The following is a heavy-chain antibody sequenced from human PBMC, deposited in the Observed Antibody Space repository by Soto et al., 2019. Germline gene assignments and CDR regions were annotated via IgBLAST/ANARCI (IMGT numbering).Heavy chain of an antibody. D-gene: IGHD4-17*01. J-gene: IGHJ4*02. CDR3: ARGGTGGRTTVTTYAV. CDR1: GGSFSGYY. V-gene: IGHV4-34*01. CDR2: INHSGST. Sequence: QVQLQQWGAGLLKPSETLSLTCAVYGGSFSGYYWSWIRQPPGKGLEWIGEINHSGSTNYNPSLKSRVTISVDTSKNQVSLKLTSVTTADTAVYYCARGGTGGRTTVTTYAVWGQGTLVTVSS.